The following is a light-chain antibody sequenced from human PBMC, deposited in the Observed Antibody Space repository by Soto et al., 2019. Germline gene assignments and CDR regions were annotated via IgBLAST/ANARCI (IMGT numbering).Light chain of an antibody. CDR2: GVS. V-gene: IGKV3-15*01. Sequence: EIVMTQSPGTLSVSPGERATLSCRASQSISRNLAWYQQRPGRAPRLLIYGVSTRASGIPARFSGSGSETEFTLSISSLQPEDFAVYYCQQYHNWPPYTFGQGTKLEI. CDR1: QSISRN. J-gene: IGKJ2*01. CDR3: QQYHNWPPYT.